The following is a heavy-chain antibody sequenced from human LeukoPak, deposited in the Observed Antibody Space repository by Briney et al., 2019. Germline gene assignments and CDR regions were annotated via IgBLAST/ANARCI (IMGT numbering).Heavy chain of an antibody. Sequence: PGGSLTLSCAASGFTFKNYAMSRVRQTPGMGLEWVSAISDNDGSTYYTDSVKGRFTISRDNSKDTVYLQMNNLRAADTALYFCVRHDSYIPFWGQGSLVTVSS. CDR2: ISDNDGST. J-gene: IGHJ1*01. D-gene: IGHD5-18*01. CDR3: VRHDSYIPF. CDR1: GFTFKNYA. V-gene: IGHV3-23*01.